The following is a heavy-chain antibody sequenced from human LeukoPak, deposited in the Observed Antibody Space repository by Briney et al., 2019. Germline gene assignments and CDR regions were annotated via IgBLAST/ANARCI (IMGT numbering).Heavy chain of an antibody. J-gene: IGHJ4*02. V-gene: IGHV3-23*01. Sequence: GGSLRLSCAASGFTFSTYAMSWVRQAPGKGLEWVSAISGSGGNKYYADSVKGRFTISRDNSKNTLYLQMNSLRAEDTAVYYCAKYSYYGSGSYYNDFDFWGQGTLVTVSS. CDR2: ISGSGGNK. CDR3: AKYSYYGSGSYYNDFDF. D-gene: IGHD3-10*01. CDR1: GFTFSTYA.